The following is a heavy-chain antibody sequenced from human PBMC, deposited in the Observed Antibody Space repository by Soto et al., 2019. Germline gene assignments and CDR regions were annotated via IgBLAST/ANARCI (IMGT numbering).Heavy chain of an antibody. CDR1: GFSLSSNAVG. J-gene: IGHJ4*02. CDR2: IYWDDDT. CDR3: VHQGVGYESSGRPESRSLDY. Sequence: GSGPTLVNPSQTLTLTCTFSGFSLSSNAVGVGWIRQPPGKALEWLAVIYWDDDTRYRPSLKSRLTITKDTSKNQVVLTMTNMDPVDTATYYCVHQGVGYESSGRPESRSLDYWGQGTLVTVSS. D-gene: IGHD3-22*01. V-gene: IGHV2-5*02.